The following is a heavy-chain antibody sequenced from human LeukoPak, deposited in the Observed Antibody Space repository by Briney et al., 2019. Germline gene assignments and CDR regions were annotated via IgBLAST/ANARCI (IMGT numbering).Heavy chain of an antibody. Sequence: GGSLRLSCAASGFTFSNSAMSWVRQAPGKGLEWVSGISGIGDSTYYADSVEARFTISRDNSKNTMYLQMNSLRAEDTAVYYCAKALQYYYDSSGKGGAFDIWGQGTTVTVSS. CDR1: GFTFSNSA. V-gene: IGHV3-23*01. CDR2: ISGIGDST. J-gene: IGHJ3*02. CDR3: AKALQYYYDSSGKGGAFDI. D-gene: IGHD3-22*01.